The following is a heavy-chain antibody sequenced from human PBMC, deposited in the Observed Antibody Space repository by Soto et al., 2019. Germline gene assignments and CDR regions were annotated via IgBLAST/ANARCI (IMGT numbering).Heavy chain of an antibody. CDR2: ISAYNGNT. V-gene: IGHV1-18*01. D-gene: IGHD3-3*01. J-gene: IGHJ6*02. CDR1: GYTFTSYG. CDR3: ARDRDAFWSGYLHGRDV. Sequence: QVQLVQSGAEVKKPGASVKVSCKASGYTFTSYGISWVLQDPGQGLEWMGWISAYNGNTNYAQKLQGRVTMTTDTSTSTGYMELRSLRSDDTTVYYCARDRDAFWSGYLHGRDVWGQGTTVTVS.